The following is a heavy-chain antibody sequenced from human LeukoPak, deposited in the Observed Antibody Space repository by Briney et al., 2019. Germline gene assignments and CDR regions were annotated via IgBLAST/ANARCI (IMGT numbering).Heavy chain of an antibody. V-gene: IGHV3-23*01. CDR2: INVNGDIT. J-gene: IGHJ4*02. Sequence: SGGSLRLSCAASGFTFSTYAMSWVSQAPGKGLEWVSAINVNGDITHYADSVKGRFTISRDNSKNTLCLQMNSLRAEDTAVYYCTKDSHSSAWDYWGQGTLVTISS. D-gene: IGHD6-19*01. CDR1: GFTFSTYA. CDR3: TKDSHSSAWDY.